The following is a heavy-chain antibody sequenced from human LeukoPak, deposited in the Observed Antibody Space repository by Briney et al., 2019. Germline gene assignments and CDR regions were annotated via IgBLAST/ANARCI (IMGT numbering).Heavy chain of an antibody. CDR1: GFTFSSYA. CDR2: INHSGGST. D-gene: IGHD6-19*01. J-gene: IGHJ4*02. CDR3: AKDRSPHSNGWYVDY. V-gene: IGHV3-23*01. Sequence: GGSLRLSCAASGFTFSSYAMNWVRQTPGKGLEWVSPINHSGGSTYYADSVKGRFTISRDNSKNTLYLQMNSLRPDDTAVYYCAKDRSPHSNGWYVDYWGQGTLVTVSS.